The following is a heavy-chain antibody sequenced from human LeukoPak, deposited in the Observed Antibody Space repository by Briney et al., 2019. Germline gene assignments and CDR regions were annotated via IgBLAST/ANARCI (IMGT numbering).Heavy chain of an antibody. CDR1: GGSISSGGYS. V-gene: IGHV4-30-2*01. Sequence: PSQALSLTCAVSGGSISSGGYSWSWIRQPPGKGLEWIGYIYHSGSTYYNPSLKSRVTISADRSKNQFSLKLSSVTAADTAVYYCARVREQLWWFDPWGQGTLVTVSS. D-gene: IGHD5-18*01. CDR2: IYHSGST. CDR3: ARVREQLWWFDP. J-gene: IGHJ5*02.